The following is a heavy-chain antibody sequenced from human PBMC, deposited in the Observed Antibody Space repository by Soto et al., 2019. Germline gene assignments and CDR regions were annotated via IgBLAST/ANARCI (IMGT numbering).Heavy chain of an antibody. CDR1: GFTFSSYA. V-gene: IGHV3-23*01. D-gene: IGHD2-15*01. J-gene: IGHJ4*02. Sequence: EVELLESGGGLVQPGGSLRLSCAASGFTFSSYAMGWVRQAPGMGLEWVSAISGSGVSTYYADSVKGRFTISSDNPKSTLYLQMNGLRAEDTAVYYGAKAQDGSGSSCHFDHWGQGTLVTVSS. CDR2: ISGSGVST. CDR3: AKAQDGSGSSCHFDH.